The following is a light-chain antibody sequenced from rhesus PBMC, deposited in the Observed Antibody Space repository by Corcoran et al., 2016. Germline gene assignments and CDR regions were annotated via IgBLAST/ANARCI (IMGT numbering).Light chain of an antibody. Sequence: DIQMTQSPSSLSASVGDTVTITCRASQSISSWLAWYQQKPGKDPKFLIYKASSLQSGVPSRFSGSGSVTDFTLTISSLQSEDFATYYCQQYSSSPFTFGPGTKLDIK. V-gene: IGKV1-22*01. J-gene: IGKJ3*01. CDR3: QQYSSSPFT. CDR2: KAS. CDR1: QSISSW.